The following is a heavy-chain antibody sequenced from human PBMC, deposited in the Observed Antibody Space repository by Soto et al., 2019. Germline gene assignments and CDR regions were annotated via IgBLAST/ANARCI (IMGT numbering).Heavy chain of an antibody. CDR1: GFTFSSCE. V-gene: IGHV3-48*03. Sequence: PGGSLRLSCAASGFTFSSCEMNWVRQAPGRGLEWVSYISSSGSTIYYADSVKGRFTISRDNAKNSLYLQMNSLRAEDTAVYYCARAAVSEGDEHIDYWGQGTLVTVSS. D-gene: IGHD2-15*01. CDR3: ARAAVSEGDEHIDY. J-gene: IGHJ4*02. CDR2: ISSSGSTI.